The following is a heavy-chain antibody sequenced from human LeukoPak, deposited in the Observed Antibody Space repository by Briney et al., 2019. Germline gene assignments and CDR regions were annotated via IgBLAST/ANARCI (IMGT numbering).Heavy chain of an antibody. CDR3: ARHDDFLSPYDY. Sequence: PSETLSPTCAVSGGSINSNYWWTWVRQSPGKGLEWIGEISHTGSVNYNLSLESRVTISTDKSKNQFSLMLRSVAAADTAVYYCARHDDFLSPYDYWGQGVLVTVSS. J-gene: IGHJ4*02. CDR1: GGSINSNYW. D-gene: IGHD3-3*01. CDR2: ISHTGSV. V-gene: IGHV4-4*02.